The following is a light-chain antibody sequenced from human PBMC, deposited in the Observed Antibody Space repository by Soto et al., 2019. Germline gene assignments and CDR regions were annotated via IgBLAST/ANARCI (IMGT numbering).Light chain of an antibody. J-gene: IGKJ1*01. CDR3: QQCGSSPS. CDR2: DTS. CDR1: QSVSSSY. Sequence: EIVLTQSPGTLSLSPGERATLSCRASQSVSSSYLAWYQQKPGQAPRLLIYDTSSRATGIPDRFSGSGSGTDFTRAISRLEPEDFAAYYCQQCGSSPSFGQGTKVELK. V-gene: IGKV3-20*01.